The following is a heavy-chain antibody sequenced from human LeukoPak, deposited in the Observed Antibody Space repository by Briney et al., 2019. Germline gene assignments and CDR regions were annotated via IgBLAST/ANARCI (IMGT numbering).Heavy chain of an antibody. Sequence: PSETLSLTCAVYGGSFSGYYWSWIRQPPGKGLEWIGEINHSGSTNYNPSLKSRVTISVDTSKNQFSLKLSSVTAADTAVYYCATLVDDFWSGRWYFDYWGQGTLVTVSS. J-gene: IGHJ4*02. CDR2: INHSGST. D-gene: IGHD3-3*01. CDR3: ATLVDDFWSGRWYFDY. CDR1: GGSFSGYY. V-gene: IGHV4-34*01.